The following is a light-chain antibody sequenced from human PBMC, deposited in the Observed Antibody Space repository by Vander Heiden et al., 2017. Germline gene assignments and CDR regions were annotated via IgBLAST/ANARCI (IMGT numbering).Light chain of an antibody. V-gene: IGLV5-45*03. CDR1: SGINVGTYR. CDR3: MIWYSSAVV. CDR2: YKSDSDK. Sequence: QAVLTQPSSLSASPGASASLTCTLRSGINVGTYRIYWYQQKPGSPPQYLLRYKSDSDKQQGSGVPSRFSGSTDTSANAAILLISGLQSEDEADYYCMIWYSSAVVLGGGTKLTVL. J-gene: IGLJ2*01.